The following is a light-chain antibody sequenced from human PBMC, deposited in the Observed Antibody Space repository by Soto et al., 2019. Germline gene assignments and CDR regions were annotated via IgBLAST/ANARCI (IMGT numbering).Light chain of an antibody. Sequence: EIVLTQSPATLSVSPGDRATLSCRASQYIGSTIAWYQQRSGQAPRLLIYGAFNRATGIPDRFSGSGSGTDFTLTFSRLEPEDFAVYYCQQYGDSPATFGPGTKVDIK. J-gene: IGKJ3*01. V-gene: IGKV3-20*01. CDR2: GAF. CDR3: QQYGDSPAT. CDR1: QYIGST.